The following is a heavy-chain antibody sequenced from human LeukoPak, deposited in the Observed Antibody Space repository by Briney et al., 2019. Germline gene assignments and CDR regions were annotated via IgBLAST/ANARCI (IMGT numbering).Heavy chain of an antibody. D-gene: IGHD4-17*01. J-gene: IGHJ5*02. V-gene: IGHV1-69*04. CDR1: GGTFSSYA. Sequence: SVKVSCKASGGTFSSYAISWVRQASGQGLEWMGRIIPILGIANYAQKFQGRVTITADKSTSTAYMELSSLRSEDTAVYYCAKGGDYGDYDWFDPWGQGTLVTVSS. CDR3: AKGGDYGDYDWFDP. CDR2: IIPILGIA.